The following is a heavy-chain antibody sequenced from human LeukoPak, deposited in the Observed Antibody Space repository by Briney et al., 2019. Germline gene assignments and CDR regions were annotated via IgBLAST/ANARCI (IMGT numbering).Heavy chain of an antibody. CDR3: TRRGYSGDAFDI. Sequence: GESLRISCKGSGYRLTSYWISWVRQMPGKGLEWMGRIDPSDSYTKYSPSFQGHVTISADKSISTAYLQWSSLKASDTAMYYCTRRGYSGDAFDIWGQGTTVTVSS. CDR2: IDPSDSYT. CDR1: GYRLTSYW. J-gene: IGHJ3*02. V-gene: IGHV5-10-1*01. D-gene: IGHD5-12*01.